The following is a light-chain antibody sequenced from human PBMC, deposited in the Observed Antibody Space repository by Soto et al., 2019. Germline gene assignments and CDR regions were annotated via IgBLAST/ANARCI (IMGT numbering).Light chain of an antibody. CDR1: QHISTW. V-gene: IGKV1-12*01. Sequence: DIQMTQSPSSVSASVGDRVTITCRASQHISTWLTWYQQKPGKAPKLLIYAASILQSGVPSRFSGSGSGTDFTLTISGLQPEDLATYYCQQANSFPGTFGGGTTGDIK. CDR3: QQANSFPGT. CDR2: AAS. J-gene: IGKJ4*01.